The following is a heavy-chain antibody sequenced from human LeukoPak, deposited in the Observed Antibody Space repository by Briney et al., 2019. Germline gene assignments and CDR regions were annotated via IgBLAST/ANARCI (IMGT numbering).Heavy chain of an antibody. V-gene: IGHV3-30*03. D-gene: IGHD1-14*01. CDR2: ISFDGSNE. CDR1: GFTFSSYS. Sequence: HPGGSLRLSCAASGFTFSSYSMNWVRQAPGKGLEWVALISFDGSNEYYADSVKGRFTISRDNSKNTLYLQMNSLRTEDMAVYYCAGSGISVSWMGMDVWGQGTTVTVSS. CDR3: AGSGISVSWMGMDV. J-gene: IGHJ6*02.